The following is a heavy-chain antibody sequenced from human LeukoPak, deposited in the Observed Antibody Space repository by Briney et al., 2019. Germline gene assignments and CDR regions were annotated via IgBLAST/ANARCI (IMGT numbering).Heavy chain of an antibody. CDR1: GFTFSSYA. J-gene: IGHJ4*02. Sequence: GGSLRLSCAASGFTFSSYAMHWVRQAPGKGLEWVAVISYDGSNKYYADSVKGRFSVSRDNSKNTLFLQMTSLRVEDTAVYYCARLPLGSLEWLSRHAPYFDHWGQGTRVTVSS. V-gene: IGHV3-30-3*01. CDR3: ARLPLGSLEWLSRHAPYFDH. CDR2: ISYDGSNK. D-gene: IGHD3-3*01.